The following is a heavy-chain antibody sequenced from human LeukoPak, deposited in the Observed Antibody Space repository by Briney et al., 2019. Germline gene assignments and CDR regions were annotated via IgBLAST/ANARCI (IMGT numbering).Heavy chain of an antibody. CDR3: ATRVTADSYDASDI. D-gene: IGHD6-13*01. CDR1: GFTFRSFS. Sequence: GGSLRLSCAASGFTFRSFSMAWVRQAPGKGLEWVASISSTSNHKYHADSVKGRFTISRDNDKNSLYLQMDSLRAEDTALYYCATRVTADSYDASDIWGQGTMVTVSS. CDR2: ISSTSNHK. V-gene: IGHV3-21*06. J-gene: IGHJ3*02.